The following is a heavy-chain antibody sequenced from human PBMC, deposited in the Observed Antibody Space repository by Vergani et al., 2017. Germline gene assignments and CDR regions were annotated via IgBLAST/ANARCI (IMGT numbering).Heavy chain of an antibody. Sequence: EVQLVESGGGLVKPGGSLRLSCAASGFTFSNAWMSWVRQAPGKGLEWVGRIKSKTDGGTTDYAAPVKGRFTISRDDSKNTLYLQMNSLKTEDTAVYYCTTFVLRFLEWSGAFDIWGQGTMVTASS. CDR1: GFTFSNAW. CDR3: TTFVLRFLEWSGAFDI. V-gene: IGHV3-15*01. D-gene: IGHD3-3*01. J-gene: IGHJ3*02. CDR2: IKSKTDGGTT.